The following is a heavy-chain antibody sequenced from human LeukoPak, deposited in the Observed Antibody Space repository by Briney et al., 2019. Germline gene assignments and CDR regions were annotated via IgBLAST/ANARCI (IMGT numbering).Heavy chain of an antibody. J-gene: IGHJ6*02. CDR2: IYYSETT. CDR3: ARRDAYSSGWWNYYCYGMDV. D-gene: IGHD6-19*01. Sequence: SETLSLTCTVSGPSISSSSYDWAWIRQPPGKGLEWIGRIYYSETTYYNPSLQSRVTIFVDPSKTQFSLKLSSVTAADTAVYYCARRDAYSSGWWNYYCYGMDVWGQGTTVTVSS. V-gene: IGHV4-39*01. CDR1: GPSISSSSYD.